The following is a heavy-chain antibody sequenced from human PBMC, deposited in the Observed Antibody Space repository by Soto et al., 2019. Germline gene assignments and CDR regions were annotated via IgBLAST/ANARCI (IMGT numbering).Heavy chain of an antibody. CDR1: GFTFSSYA. CDR3: AKDGGYYYDSSGYEDAFDI. CDR2: ISGSGGST. D-gene: IGHD3-22*01. V-gene: IGHV3-23*01. Sequence: GGSLRLSCAASGFTFSSYAMSGVRQAPGKGLEWVSAISGSGGSTYYADSVKGRFTISRDNSKNTLYLQMNSLRAEDTAVYYCAKDGGYYYDSSGYEDAFDIWGQGTMVTVSS. J-gene: IGHJ3*02.